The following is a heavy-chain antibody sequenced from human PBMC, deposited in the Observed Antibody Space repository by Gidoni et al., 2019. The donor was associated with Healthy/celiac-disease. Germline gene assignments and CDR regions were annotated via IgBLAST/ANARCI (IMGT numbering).Heavy chain of an antibody. D-gene: IGHD5-18*01. CDR1: GFTFSNAW. V-gene: IGHV3-15*01. Sequence: EVQLVESGGGLVKPGGSLRLSCAASGFTFSNAWLSWVRQAPGKGLEWVGRIKSKTDGGTTDYAAPVKGRFTISRDDSKNTLYLQMNSLKTEDTAVYYCTGGDASGYSYGYPRGVDYWGQGTLVTVSS. J-gene: IGHJ4*02. CDR2: IKSKTDGGTT. CDR3: TGGDASGYSYGYPRGVDY.